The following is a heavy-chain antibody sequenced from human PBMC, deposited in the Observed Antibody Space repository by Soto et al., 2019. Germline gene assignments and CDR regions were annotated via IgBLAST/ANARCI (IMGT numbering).Heavy chain of an antibody. V-gene: IGHV3-30-3*01. CDR3: ARDSCDIVVVPAAICYYGMDV. D-gene: IGHD2-2*01. Sequence: QVQLVESGGGVVQPGGSLRLSCAASGFTFSSYAMHWVRQAPGKGLERVAVISYDGSNKYYADSVKGRFTSSRDNSKNTLYLQMNSLRAEDTAVYYCARDSCDIVVVPAAICYYGMDVWGQGTTVTVSS. CDR2: ISYDGSNK. CDR1: GFTFSSYA. J-gene: IGHJ6*02.